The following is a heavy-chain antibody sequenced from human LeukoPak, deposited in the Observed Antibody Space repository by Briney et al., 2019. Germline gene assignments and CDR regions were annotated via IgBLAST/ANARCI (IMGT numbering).Heavy chain of an antibody. CDR2: IRSKAYGGTT. J-gene: IGHJ4*02. D-gene: IGHD3-22*01. CDR3: TRVETYYYDSSGYNPFDY. CDR1: GFTFGDYA. V-gene: IGHV3-49*04. Sequence: PGRTLRLSCTASGFTFGDYAMNWVRQAPGKGLEWVGFIRSKAYGGTTEYAASVKGRFTISRDDSKSIAYLQMSSLKTEDTAVYYCTRVETYYYDSSGYNPFDYWGQGTLVTVSS.